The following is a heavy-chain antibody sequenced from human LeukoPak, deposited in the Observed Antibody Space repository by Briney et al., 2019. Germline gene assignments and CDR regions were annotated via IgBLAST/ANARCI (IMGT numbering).Heavy chain of an antibody. Sequence: GGSLSLSCAASGFTFTNSWMAWVRQAPGTGLEWVANIKQDGSTKHYADSLKGHFTISRDNPKNSLYLQMNNLRADDTAVYYCTRDTDGSLDYWGQGILVTVAS. CDR2: IKQDGSTK. D-gene: IGHD1-26*01. CDR1: GFTFTNSW. CDR3: TRDTDGSLDY. J-gene: IGHJ4*02. V-gene: IGHV3-7*01.